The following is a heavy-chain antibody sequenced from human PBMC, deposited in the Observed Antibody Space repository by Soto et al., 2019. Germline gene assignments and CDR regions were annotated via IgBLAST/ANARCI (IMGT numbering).Heavy chain of an antibody. V-gene: IGHV4-34*01. J-gene: IGHJ4*02. D-gene: IGHD1-7*01. CDR1: GGSFSGYY. Sequence: SETRSLTCAVYGGSFSGYYWIWIRQPPGEGLEWIGEINHSGSTNYNPSLKSRVTISVDTSKNQFSLKLSSVTAADTAVYYCASSAYNWNYVPSFDYWGQGTLVTVSS. CDR3: ASSAYNWNYVPSFDY. CDR2: INHSGST.